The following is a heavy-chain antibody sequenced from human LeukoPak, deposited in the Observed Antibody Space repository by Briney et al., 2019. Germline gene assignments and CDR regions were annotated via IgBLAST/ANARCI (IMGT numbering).Heavy chain of an antibody. Sequence: ASVKVSCKASGYTFTSYAMHWVRQAPGQRLERMGWINAGNGNTKYSQKFQGRVTITRDTSASTAYMELSSLRSEDTAVYYCARGPAAGLYNWFDPWGQGTLVTVSS. CDR3: ARGPAAGLYNWFDP. CDR1: GYTFTSYA. V-gene: IGHV1-3*01. J-gene: IGHJ5*02. CDR2: INAGNGNT. D-gene: IGHD6-13*01.